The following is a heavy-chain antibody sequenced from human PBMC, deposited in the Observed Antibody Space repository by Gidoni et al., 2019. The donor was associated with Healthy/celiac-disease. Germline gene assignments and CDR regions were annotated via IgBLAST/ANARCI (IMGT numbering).Heavy chain of an antibody. Sequence: QVQLVESVGGVVQPGRSLRLSCAASGFTFSSYGMHWVRQAPGKGLEWVAVIWYDGSNKYYADSVKGRFTISRDNSKNTLYLQMNSLRAEDTAVYYCARDDYGGNSGWFDPWGQGTLVTVSS. D-gene: IGHD4-17*01. CDR1: GFTFSSYG. J-gene: IGHJ5*02. CDR3: ARDDYGGNSGWFDP. CDR2: IWYDGSNK. V-gene: IGHV3-33*01.